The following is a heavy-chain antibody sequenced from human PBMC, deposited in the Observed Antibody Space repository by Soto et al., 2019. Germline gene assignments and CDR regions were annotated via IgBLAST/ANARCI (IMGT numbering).Heavy chain of an antibody. V-gene: IGHV4-59*08. CDR2: IYYSESI. Sequence: SETLSLTCTVSGGSISSYYWSWIRQPPGKGLEWIGYIYYSESINYNPSLKSRVTISVDTSKNQFSLKLSSVTAADTAVYYCARLRIFDFGDYVGWFDPWGQGTLVTVSS. D-gene: IGHD4-17*01. J-gene: IGHJ5*02. CDR3: ARLRIFDFGDYVGWFDP. CDR1: GGSISSYY.